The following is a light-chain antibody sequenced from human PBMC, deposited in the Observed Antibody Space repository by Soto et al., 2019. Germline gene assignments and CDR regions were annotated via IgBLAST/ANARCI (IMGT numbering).Light chain of an antibody. CDR3: QEYGSSPRT. J-gene: IGKJ1*01. Sequence: IVLTQSPCTLSLSPGERATLSCRASQSVNSGYLAWYQHTPGQAPRLLIYDTSTRATGIPDRFSGSGSGTDFTLTISRLEPEDFAVFYCQEYGSSPRTFGQGTKVDIK. CDR1: QSVNSGY. CDR2: DTS. V-gene: IGKV3-20*01.